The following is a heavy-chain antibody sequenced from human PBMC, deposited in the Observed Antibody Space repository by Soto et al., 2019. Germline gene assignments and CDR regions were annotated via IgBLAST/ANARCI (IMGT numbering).Heavy chain of an antibody. CDR2: IIPIFGTA. CDR1: GGTFSSYA. D-gene: IGHD3-22*01. J-gene: IGHJ4*02. CDR3: ASHTYYYDSSGYYYNY. V-gene: IGHV1-69*01. Sequence: QVQLVQSGAEVKKPGSSVKVSCKASGGTFSSYAISWVRQAPGQGLEWMGGIIPIFGTANYAQKFQGRVTITADESTSTAYMELSSLRSEDTAVYYCASHTYYYDSSGYYYNYWGQGTLVTVSS.